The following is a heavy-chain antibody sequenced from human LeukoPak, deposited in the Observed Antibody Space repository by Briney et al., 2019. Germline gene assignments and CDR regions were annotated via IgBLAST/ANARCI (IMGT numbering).Heavy chain of an antibody. CDR1: GFTFSSYW. CDR2: INGDGSST. D-gene: IGHD2-2*01. CDR3: ARRYCGSPSCVNWFDP. J-gene: IGHJ5*02. V-gene: IGHV3-74*01. Sequence: GGSLRLSCAASGFTFSSYWMYWVRQAPGKGLVWVSRINGDGSSTSYADSVKGRFTISRDNAKDTLFLQMNSLRAEDTAVYYCARRYCGSPSCVNWFDPWGQGALVTVSS.